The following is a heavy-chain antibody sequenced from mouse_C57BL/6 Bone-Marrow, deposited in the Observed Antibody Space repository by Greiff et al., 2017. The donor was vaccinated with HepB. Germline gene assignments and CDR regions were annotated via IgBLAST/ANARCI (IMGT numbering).Heavy chain of an antibody. J-gene: IGHJ4*01. D-gene: IGHD1-1*01. CDR3: AWRLLLRRYYAMDY. CDR2: IDPANGNT. V-gene: IGHV14-3*01. CDR1: GFTIKNTY. Sequence: EVKLVESVAELVRPGASVKLSCTASGFTIKNTYMHWVKQRPEQGLEWIGRIDPANGNTKYAPKFQGKATITADTSSNTAYLQLSSLTSEDTAIYYCAWRLLLRRYYAMDYWGQGTSVTVSS.